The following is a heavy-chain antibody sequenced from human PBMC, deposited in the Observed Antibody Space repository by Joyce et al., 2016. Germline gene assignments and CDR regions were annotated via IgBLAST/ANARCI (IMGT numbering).Heavy chain of an antibody. D-gene: IGHD3-3*01. CDR2: MSSGSGSL. CDR1: GFIFSGSS. J-gene: IGHJ3*01. V-gene: IGHV3-21*06. Sequence: DVQLLESGGGLVKPGGSLRLSCAASGFIFSGSSMAWVRQAPEKGLEWLSFMSSGSGSLYNADSVKGGFVISRDNDNNSLFLQMSALRAADTGVYYCARGRFRSKDAFDVWGPGTVVVVSS. CDR3: ARGRFRSKDAFDV.